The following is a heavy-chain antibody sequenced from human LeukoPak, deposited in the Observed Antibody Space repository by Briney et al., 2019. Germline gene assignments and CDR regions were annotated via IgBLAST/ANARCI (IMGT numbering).Heavy chain of an antibody. CDR2: IYYSGNT. J-gene: IGHJ6*02. V-gene: IGHV4-59*01. CDR3: ARDQSSGSSSYYYGMDV. D-gene: IGHD1-26*01. Sequence: PSETLSLTCTVAGGSISTYYWSWIRQPPGKGLEWIGYIYYSGNTNYNPSLRSRVTRSLDTSRNQFSLKLTSVTAADTAVYYCARDQSSGSSSYYYGMDVWGPGATVTVSS. CDR1: GGSISTYY.